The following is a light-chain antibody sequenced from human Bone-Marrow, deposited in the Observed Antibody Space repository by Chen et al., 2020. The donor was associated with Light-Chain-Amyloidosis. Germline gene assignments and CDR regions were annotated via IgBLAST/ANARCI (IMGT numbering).Light chain of an antibody. V-gene: IGLV3-21*02. Sequence: SYVLTQPSSVSVAPGQTATIACGGNNIGSTSVHWYQQTPGQAPLLVVYDDSDRPSRIPERLSGSNSGNTATLTIGRVEAGDEADYYCQVWDRSSDRPVFGGGTKLTVL. CDR3: QVWDRSSDRPV. CDR1: NIGSTS. CDR2: DDS. J-gene: IGLJ3*02.